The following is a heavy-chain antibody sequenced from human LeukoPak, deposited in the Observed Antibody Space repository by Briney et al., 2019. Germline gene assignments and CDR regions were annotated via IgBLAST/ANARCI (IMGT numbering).Heavy chain of an antibody. CDR1: GYTFTSSA. D-gene: IGHD6-19*01. J-gene: IGHJ4*02. CDR3: ATDLKKGDSGCFDY. Sequence: ASVKVSCKASGYTFTSSALNWVRQAPGQGLEWMGWINTNTGNPTYAQGFTGRFVFSLDTSVSTAYLHISSLEAEDTAIYYCATDLKKGDSGCFDYWGQGTLVTVSS. CDR2: INTNTGNP. V-gene: IGHV7-4-1*02.